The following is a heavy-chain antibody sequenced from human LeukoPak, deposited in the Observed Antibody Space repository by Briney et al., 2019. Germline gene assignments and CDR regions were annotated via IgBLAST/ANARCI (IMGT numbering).Heavy chain of an antibody. CDR1: GGSISSSSYY. Sequence: PSETLSLTCTVSGGSISSSSYYWGWIRQPPGKGLEWIGSIYYSGSTYYNPSLKSRVTISVDTSKNQFSLKLSSVTAADTAVYYCARVAVAGKNLDYWGQGTLVTVSS. CDR2: IYYSGST. CDR3: ARVAVAGKNLDY. J-gene: IGHJ4*02. V-gene: IGHV4-39*07. D-gene: IGHD6-19*01.